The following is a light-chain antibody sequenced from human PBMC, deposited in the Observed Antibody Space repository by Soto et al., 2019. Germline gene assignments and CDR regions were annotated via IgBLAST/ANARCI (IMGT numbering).Light chain of an antibody. J-gene: IGLJ3*02. CDR1: NSDVGGYDF. CDR3: SSFTGSTTGV. CDR2: DVS. V-gene: IGLV2-14*03. Sequence: QSALTQPASVSGSPGQSITISCTGTNSDVGGYDFVSWYQQHPGKAPKLLIYDVSKRPSGLSNCFSGSKSGNTASLTIAGLLTEDEADYYCSSFTGSTTGVFGGGTKLPVL.